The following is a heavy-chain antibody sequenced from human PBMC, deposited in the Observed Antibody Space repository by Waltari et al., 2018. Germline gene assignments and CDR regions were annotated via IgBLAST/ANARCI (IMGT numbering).Heavy chain of an antibody. CDR3: ARGGVVVPAAMGFDL. D-gene: IGHD2-2*01. Sequence: QVQLVQSGAEVKKPGASVKVSCKASGYTFTSYGISWVRQAPGQGLEWMGWVGADNGNTNYARKLKGRVTMTPDTATSTAYMELRSLRSDDTAVYDCARGGVVVPAAMGFDLWGRGTLVTVSS. V-gene: IGHV1-18*04. CDR1: GYTFTSYG. CDR2: VGADNGNT. J-gene: IGHJ2*01.